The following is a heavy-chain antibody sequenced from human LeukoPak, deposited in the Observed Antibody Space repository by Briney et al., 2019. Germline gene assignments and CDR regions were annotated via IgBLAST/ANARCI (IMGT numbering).Heavy chain of an antibody. Sequence: GGSLRLSCEASGFTFTKYSMNWVRQTQGKGLEWISHISSDSSERDYADSVKGRFTISRDNAKNSLYLQMNSLRAEDTAVYYCARGYCSGGSCYAFDYWGQGTLVTVSS. CDR2: ISSDSSER. V-gene: IGHV3-21*01. CDR3: ARGYCSGGSCYAFDY. CDR1: GFTFTKYS. J-gene: IGHJ4*02. D-gene: IGHD2-15*01.